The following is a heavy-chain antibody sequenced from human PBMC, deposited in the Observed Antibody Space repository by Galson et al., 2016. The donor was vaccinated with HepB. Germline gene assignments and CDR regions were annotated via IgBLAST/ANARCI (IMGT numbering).Heavy chain of an antibody. D-gene: IGHD1-14*01. Sequence: SETLSLTCAVSGGSFSGYYWTWVRQPPGKGLEWIGEIHHSGSTNYNPSLKSRATLSVDTSRNQFSMHMSSITAADTAVYDCARRLRPTPMKPRYFDVWGRGTLVTVSS. V-gene: IGHV4-34*01. CDR3: ARRLRPTPMKPRYFDV. CDR1: GGSFSGYY. J-gene: IGHJ2*01. CDR2: IHHSGST.